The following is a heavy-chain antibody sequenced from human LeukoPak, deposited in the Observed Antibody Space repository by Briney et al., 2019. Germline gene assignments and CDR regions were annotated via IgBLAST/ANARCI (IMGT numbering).Heavy chain of an antibody. CDR2: IYYYSGST. V-gene: IGHV4-39*01. Sequence: SETLSLTCSVSGDSIRSRSYYWAWIRQPPGKGLEWIGSIYYYSGSTHYNPTLKSRVAISVYASKNQLSLKLTSVTAADTAMYFRARMFRSSWYTTWFDPWGPGTLGTVS. CDR3: ARMFRSSWYTTWFDP. CDR1: GDSIRSRSYY. J-gene: IGHJ5*02. D-gene: IGHD6-13*01.